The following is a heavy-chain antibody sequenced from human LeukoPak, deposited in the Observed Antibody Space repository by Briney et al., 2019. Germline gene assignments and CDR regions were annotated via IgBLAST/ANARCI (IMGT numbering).Heavy chain of an antibody. D-gene: IGHD1-26*01. CDR3: TRDMQGSRLYLVGSQND. V-gene: IGHV3-48*03. CDR2: ISSSGSTI. CDR1: GFTFSSYE. J-gene: IGHJ4*02. Sequence: GGSLRLSCVASGFTFSSYEMTWVRQAPGKGLEWLSYISSSGSTIYYAESVKGRFTISRDNAMNTLYLQMNSLRAEDSALYYCTRDMQGSRLYLVGSQNDWGQGTLVTVSS.